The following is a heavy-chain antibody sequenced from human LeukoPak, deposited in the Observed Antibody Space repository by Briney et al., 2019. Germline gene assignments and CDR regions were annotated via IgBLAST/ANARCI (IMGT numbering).Heavy chain of an antibody. J-gene: IGHJ5*02. CDR3: ARDLPGVYCSGGSCYSDEDTWFDP. CDR1: GGSISSSSYY. V-gene: IGHV4-39*07. D-gene: IGHD2-15*01. CDR2: IYYSGST. Sequence: SETLSLTCTVSGGSISSSSYYWGWIRQPPGKGLEWIGSIYYSGSTYYNPSLKSRVTISVDTSKNQFSLKLSSVTAADTAVYYCARDLPGVYCSGGSCYSDEDTWFDPWGQGTLVTVSS.